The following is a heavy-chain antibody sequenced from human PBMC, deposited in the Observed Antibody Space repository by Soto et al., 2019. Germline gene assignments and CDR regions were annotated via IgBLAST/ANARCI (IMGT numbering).Heavy chain of an antibody. CDR1: GGSISSYY. CDR3: ARDKRITIFGVVIEGDPTDYYGMDV. J-gene: IGHJ6*02. CDR2: IYYSGST. Sequence: PSETLSLTCTVSGGSISSYYWSWIRQPPGKGLEWIGYIYYSGSTYYNPSLKSRVTISVDTSKNQFSLKLSSVTAADTAVYYCARDKRITIFGVVIEGDPTDYYGMDVWGQGTTVTVSS. V-gene: IGHV4-59*12. D-gene: IGHD3-3*01.